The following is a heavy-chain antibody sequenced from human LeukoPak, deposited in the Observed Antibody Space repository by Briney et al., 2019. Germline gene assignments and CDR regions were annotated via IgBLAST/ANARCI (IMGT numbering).Heavy chain of an antibody. J-gene: IGHJ3*02. V-gene: IGHV3-48*04. Sequence: GGSLRLSCAASGFTFSSYSMNWVRQAPGKGLEWVSYISSSSSTIYYADSVKGRLTISRDNAKNSLYLQMNSLRAEDTAVYYCARFDGIGGAFDIWGQGTMVTVSS. CDR1: GFTFSSYS. CDR2: ISSSSSTI. D-gene: IGHD3-9*01. CDR3: ARFDGIGGAFDI.